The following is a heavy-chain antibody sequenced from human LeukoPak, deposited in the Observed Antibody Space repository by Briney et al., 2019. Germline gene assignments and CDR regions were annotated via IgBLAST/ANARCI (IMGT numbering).Heavy chain of an antibody. CDR3: AKDGATDPHPRRALYYFDY. J-gene: IGHJ4*02. V-gene: IGHV3-30*02. D-gene: IGHD2/OR15-2a*01. Sequence: PGGSLRLSCAASGFTFSSYGMHWVRQAPGKGLEWVAFIRYDGSNKYYADSVKGRFTISRDNSKNTLYLQMNSLRAEDTAAYYCAKDGATDPHPRRALYYFDYWGQGTLVTVSS. CDR1: GFTFSSYG. CDR2: IRYDGSNK.